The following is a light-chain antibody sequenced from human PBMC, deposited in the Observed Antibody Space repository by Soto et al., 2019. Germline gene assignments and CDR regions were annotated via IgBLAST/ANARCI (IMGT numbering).Light chain of an antibody. CDR2: KVT. Sequence: QSSLTHPASVSGSPGQSITISCTGTSSDVGGNKYVSWYQQYPGKVPKLLINKVTNRPSGVSYRFSGSKSGNTASLTISALLAEDKADYFCASSTSDSLYVFGTGTKVTVL. J-gene: IGLJ1*01. CDR3: ASSTSDSLYV. CDR1: SSDVGGNKY. V-gene: IGLV2-14*01.